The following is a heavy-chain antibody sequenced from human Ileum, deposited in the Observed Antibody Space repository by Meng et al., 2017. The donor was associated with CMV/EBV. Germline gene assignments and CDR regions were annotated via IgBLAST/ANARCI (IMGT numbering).Heavy chain of an antibody. Sequence: QVPLQQGGAGLLKPSEPLSLTCAVYGGSFSGYYWSWIRQPPGKGLEWIGEINHSGSTNYNPSLKSRVTISVDTSKNQFSLKLSSVTAADTAVYYCARGRRDGYNNPPLDYWGQGTLVTVSS. CDR3: ARGRRDGYNNPPLDY. J-gene: IGHJ4*02. D-gene: IGHD5-24*01. CDR1: GGSFSGYY. V-gene: IGHV4-34*01. CDR2: INHSGST.